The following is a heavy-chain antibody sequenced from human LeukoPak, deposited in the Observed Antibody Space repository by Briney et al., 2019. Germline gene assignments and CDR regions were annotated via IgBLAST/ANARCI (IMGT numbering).Heavy chain of an antibody. CDR1: GYILTSYD. Sequence: ASGKVSCKASGYILTSYDINWVRQATGQGIEWMGWMHPNSGNTRSAQNFQGTVTMTRNTSIRTAYMELSSLRSEDTAVYYCARAGIAAADRDFDYWGHGTLFTVST. CDR2: MHPNSGNT. V-gene: IGHV1-8*01. J-gene: IGHJ4*01. D-gene: IGHD6-13*01. CDR3: ARAGIAAADRDFDY.